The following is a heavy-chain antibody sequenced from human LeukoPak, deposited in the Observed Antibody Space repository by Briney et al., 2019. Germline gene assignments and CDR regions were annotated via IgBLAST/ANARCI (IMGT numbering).Heavy chain of an antibody. J-gene: IGHJ3*02. V-gene: IGHV3-9*01. CDR1: GCTFDDYA. CDR2: ISWNSGSI. CDR3: AKGGWYDILTGYYKHDAFDI. Sequence: GGSLRLSCAASGCTFDDYAMHWVRQAPGKGLEWVSGISWNSGSIGYADSVKGRFTISRDNAKNSLYLQMNSLRAEDTALYYCAKGGWYDILTGYYKHDAFDIWGQGTMVTVSS. D-gene: IGHD3-9*01.